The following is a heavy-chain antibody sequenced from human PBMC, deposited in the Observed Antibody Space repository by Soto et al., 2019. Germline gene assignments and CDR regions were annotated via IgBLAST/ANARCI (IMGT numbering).Heavy chain of an antibody. J-gene: IGHJ5*02. Sequence: SETLSLTCAVSGGSISSGGYSWSWIRQPPGKGLEWIGYIYHSGSTYYNPSLKSRVTISVDRSKNQFSLKLSSVTAADTAVYYCARAPITMVRGVIMAWWFDPWGQGTLVTVSS. V-gene: IGHV4-30-2*01. CDR2: IYHSGST. CDR3: ARAPITMVRGVIMAWWFDP. CDR1: GGSISSGGYS. D-gene: IGHD3-10*01.